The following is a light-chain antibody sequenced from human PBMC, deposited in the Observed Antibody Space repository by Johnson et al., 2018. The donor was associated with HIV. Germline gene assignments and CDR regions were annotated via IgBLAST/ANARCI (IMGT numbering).Light chain of an antibody. CDR2: ENN. CDR3: GTWDSSLSAGWV. V-gene: IGLV1-51*02. J-gene: IGLJ1*01. CDR1: SSNIGNNY. Sequence: QPVLTQPPSVSAAPGQKVTISCSGRSSNIGNNYVSWYQQLPGTAPKLLIYENNKRPSGIPDRFSGSKSGTSATLGITGLQTGDEADYYCGTWDSSLSAGWVFGTGTKVTVL.